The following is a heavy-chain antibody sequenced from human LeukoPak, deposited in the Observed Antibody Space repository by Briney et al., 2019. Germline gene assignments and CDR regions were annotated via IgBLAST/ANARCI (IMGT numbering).Heavy chain of an antibody. D-gene: IGHD2-15*01. CDR1: GGTFSSYA. CDR3: ARVKSLDCSGGSCYYYYMDV. CDR2: IIPIFGTA. J-gene: IGHJ6*03. Sequence: GAPVKVSCKASGGTFSSYAISWVRQAPGQGLEWMGGIIPIFGTANYAQKFQGRVTITADESTSTAYMELSSLRSEDTAVYYCARVKSLDCSGGSCYYYYMDVWGKGTTVTISS. V-gene: IGHV1-69*13.